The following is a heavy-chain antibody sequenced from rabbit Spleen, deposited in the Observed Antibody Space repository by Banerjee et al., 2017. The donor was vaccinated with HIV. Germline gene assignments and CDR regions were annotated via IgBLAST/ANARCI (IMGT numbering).Heavy chain of an antibody. Sequence: QEQLKESGGGLVQPGGSLKLSCKASGFTLSSYYMNWVRQAPGKGLEWIACIYAGNGDTNYANWAKSRFTISITSSSTVDLQMTSLTGADTATYFCARGLLAGSASWLGYLDLWGPGTLVTVS. CDR2: IYAGNGDT. D-gene: IGHD6-1*01. J-gene: IGHJ6*01. V-gene: IGHV1S45*01. CDR1: GFTLSSYYM. CDR3: ARGLLAGSASWLGYLDL.